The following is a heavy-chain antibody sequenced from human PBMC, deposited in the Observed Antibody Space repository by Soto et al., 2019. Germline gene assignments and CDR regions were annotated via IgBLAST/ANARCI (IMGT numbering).Heavy chain of an antibody. D-gene: IGHD1-26*01. CDR2: INPNSGDT. J-gene: IGHJ6*02. CDR1: GYTFTGYY. Sequence: QVQLVQSGTEVKRPGDSVKVSCKASGYTFTGYYVHWVRQAPGQGLEWMGWINPNSGDTYLAQRFQGRVTMTRDTSIGTAYMELRGLTSDDTAEYYCAKGGAIVAAGTRVYLYNAMDVWGQGTTVTVSS. CDR3: AKGGAIVAAGTRVYLYNAMDV. V-gene: IGHV1-2*02.